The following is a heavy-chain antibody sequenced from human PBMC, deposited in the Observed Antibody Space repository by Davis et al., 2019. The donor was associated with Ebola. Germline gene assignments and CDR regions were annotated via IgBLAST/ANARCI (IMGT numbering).Heavy chain of an antibody. Sequence: GESLKISCAASGFIFSSYGMHWVRQAPGKGLEWVAVISYDGSNKYYADSVKGRFTISRNNSKNTLYLQMNSLRAEDTAVYYCASAAGDYWGQGTLVTVSS. D-gene: IGHD6-13*01. J-gene: IGHJ4*02. CDR3: ASAAGDY. V-gene: IGHV3-30*03. CDR1: GFIFSSYG. CDR2: ISYDGSNK.